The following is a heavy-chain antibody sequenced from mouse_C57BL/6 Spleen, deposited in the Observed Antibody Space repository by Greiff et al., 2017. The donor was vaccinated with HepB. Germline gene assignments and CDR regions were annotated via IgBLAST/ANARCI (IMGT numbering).Heavy chain of an antibody. D-gene: IGHD1-1*01. J-gene: IGHJ3*01. CDR2: IHPNSGST. Sequence: QVQLQQPGAELVKPGASVKLSCKASGYTFTSYWMHWVKQRPGQGLEWIGMIHPNSGSTNYNEKFTSKATLTVDKSASTAYMQLSRLTSEDSAVYYCASPYLLLRHWFAYWGQGTLVTVSA. CDR1: GYTFTSYW. V-gene: IGHV1-64*01. CDR3: ASPYLLLRHWFAY.